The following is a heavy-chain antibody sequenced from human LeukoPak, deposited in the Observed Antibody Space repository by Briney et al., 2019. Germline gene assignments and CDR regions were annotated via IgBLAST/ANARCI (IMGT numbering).Heavy chain of an antibody. CDR3: ARGITGTLDY. V-gene: IGHV3-7*01. CDR1: GFTFSNYW. CDR2: INQDSSEK. Sequence: PGGSLRLSCAASGFTFSNYWMSWVRQAPGKGLEWVANINQDSSEKYYVDSVKGRFTISRDNAKNSLYLQLDTLRPEDTAVYYCARGITGTLDYWGQGTLVTVSS. D-gene: IGHD1-7*01. J-gene: IGHJ4*02.